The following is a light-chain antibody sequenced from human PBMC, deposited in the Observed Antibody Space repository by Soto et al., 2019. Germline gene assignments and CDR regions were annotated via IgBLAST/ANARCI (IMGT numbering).Light chain of an antibody. CDR3: HNRNAWPRNT. V-gene: IGKV3-11*01. J-gene: IGKJ2*01. CDR2: DIS. CDR1: QSVPSY. Sequence: EIVLTQFPATLSLSPGDRATLSCRASQSVPSYLAWYQQKPGQAPRLLVYDISNRATGIPARFTGSGSGTDFTITISSLEPEDSAVYSCHNRNAWPRNTFGQGTKLQI.